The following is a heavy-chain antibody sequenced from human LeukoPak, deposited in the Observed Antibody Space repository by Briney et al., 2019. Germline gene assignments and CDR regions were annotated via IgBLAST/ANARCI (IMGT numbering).Heavy chain of an antibody. CDR2: VSDDGAKT. J-gene: IGHJ4*02. Sequence: GGSLTLSCVASGFTFSNCAMSGVRQPPGQGVEWVAAVSDDGAKTWYADSVKGRFTISRDNSKNTVSLQMTNLRADDTARYYCVKEERGYSYGDYWGQGTLVTVSS. CDR1: GFTFSNCA. CDR3: VKEERGYSYGDY. D-gene: IGHD5-18*01. V-gene: IGHV3-23*01.